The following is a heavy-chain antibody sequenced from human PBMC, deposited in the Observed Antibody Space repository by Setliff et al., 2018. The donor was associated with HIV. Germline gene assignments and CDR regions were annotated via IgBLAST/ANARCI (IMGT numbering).Heavy chain of an antibody. V-gene: IGHV1-2*02. CDR3: ARGSILTGYAYDY. D-gene: IGHD3-9*01. CDR2: INPNSGGT. CDR1: GYTFTGNY. J-gene: IGHJ4*02. Sequence: GASVKVSCKASGYTFTGNYIHWVRQAPGQGLEWMGWINPNSGGTNYEQKFQGRVTMTRDTSISTAYMELSRLRSDDTALYYCARGSILTGYAYDYWGQGTLVTVSS.